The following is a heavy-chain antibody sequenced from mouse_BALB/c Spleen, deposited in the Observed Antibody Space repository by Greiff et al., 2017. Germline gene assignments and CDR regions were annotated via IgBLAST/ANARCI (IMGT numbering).Heavy chain of an antibody. CDR3: ARDYDGYYVFAY. Sequence: EVQLQQSGPGLVKPSQSLSLTCSVTGYSITSGYYWNWIRQFPGNKLEWMGYISYDGSNNYNPSLKNRISITRDTSKNQFFLKFNSVTTEDTATYYCARDYDGYYVFAYWGQGTLVTVSA. V-gene: IGHV3-6*02. CDR1: GYSITSGYY. CDR2: ISYDGSN. J-gene: IGHJ3*01. D-gene: IGHD2-3*01.